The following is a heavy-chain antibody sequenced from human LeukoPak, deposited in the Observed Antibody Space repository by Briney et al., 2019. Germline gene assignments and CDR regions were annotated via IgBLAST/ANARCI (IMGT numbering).Heavy chain of an antibody. V-gene: IGHV3-48*01. CDR1: GFTFSSYS. CDR2: ISSSSSTI. CDR3: ARDRSWYFDY. D-gene: IGHD1-26*01. J-gene: IGHJ4*02. Sequence: GGSLRLSCAASGFTFSSYSMNWVRQAPGKGLEWVSYISSSSSTIYYADSVKGRFTISRDNAKNSLYLQMNSLRAEDTAVYYCARDRSWYFDYWGQGTLVTASS.